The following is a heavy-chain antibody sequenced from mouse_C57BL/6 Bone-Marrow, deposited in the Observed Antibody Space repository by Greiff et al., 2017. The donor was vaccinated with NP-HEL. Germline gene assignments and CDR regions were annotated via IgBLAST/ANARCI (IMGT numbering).Heavy chain of an antibody. CDR1: GFNIKDYY. V-gene: IGHV14-1*01. CDR2: IDPEDGDT. J-gene: IGHJ3*01. CDR3: TICYYGSSSFAY. D-gene: IGHD1-1*01. Sequence: DVKLQESGAELVRPGASVKLSCTASGFNIKDYYMHWVKQRPEQGLEWIGRIDPEDGDTEYAPKFQGKATMTADTSSNTAYLQLSSLTSEDTAVYYCTICYYGSSSFAYWGQGTLVTVSA.